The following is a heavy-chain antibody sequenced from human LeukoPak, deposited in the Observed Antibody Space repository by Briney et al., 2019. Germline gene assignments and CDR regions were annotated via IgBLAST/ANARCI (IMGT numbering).Heavy chain of an antibody. CDR3: ARDYCSSGSCSSGIRGFVSKRSNWFDP. D-gene: IGHD2-15*01. CDR1: GGPISIYY. Sequence: SDTLSLLCSVSGGPISIYYWRWMRHPPGKGLEWIGYIYYWGSTNYNPSVKVRVTIPVDTSNDQSALRLCSVTAADTAVYYCARDYCSSGSCSSGIRGFVSKRSNWFDPLGQGTLVTVSS. J-gene: IGHJ5*02. V-gene: IGHV4-59*01. CDR2: IYYWGST.